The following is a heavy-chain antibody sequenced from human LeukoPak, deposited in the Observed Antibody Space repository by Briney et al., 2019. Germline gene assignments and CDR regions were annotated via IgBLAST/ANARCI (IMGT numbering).Heavy chain of an antibody. CDR3: ARCPAHYYGMDV. J-gene: IGHJ6*02. CDR2: IYTSGST. CDR1: GGSISSSSYS. V-gene: IGHV4-61*02. Sequence: PSETLSLTCTVSGGSISSSSYSWGWIRQPAGKGLEWIGRIYTSGSTNYNPSLKSRVTMSVDTSKNQFSLKLSSVTAADTAVYYCARCPAHYYGMDVWGQGTTVTVSS.